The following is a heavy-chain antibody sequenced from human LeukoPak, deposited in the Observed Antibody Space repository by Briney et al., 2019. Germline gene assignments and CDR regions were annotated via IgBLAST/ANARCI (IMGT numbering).Heavy chain of an antibody. CDR3: ARALDYYGSGSYWYYYYYGMDV. D-gene: IGHD3-10*01. Sequence: ASVKVSCKASGYTFTSYGISWVRQAPGQGLEWMGWISAYNGNTNYAQKLQGRVTMTTDTSTSTAYMELRSLRSDDTAVYYCARALDYYGSGSYWYYYYYGMDVWGQGTTVTVSS. J-gene: IGHJ6*02. V-gene: IGHV1-18*01. CDR1: GYTFTSYG. CDR2: ISAYNGNT.